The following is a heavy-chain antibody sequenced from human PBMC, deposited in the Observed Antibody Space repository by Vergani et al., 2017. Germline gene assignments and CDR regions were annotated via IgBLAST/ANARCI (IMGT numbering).Heavy chain of an antibody. CDR3: VYMKTACGTTGCFYPFYFYYYMDV. D-gene: IGHD1-7*01. J-gene: IGHJ6*03. V-gene: IGHV2-5*04. CDR2: IYWNDDQ. Sequence: QITLKESGPTLVKPTQTLTLTCTFSGFSLNTRGVSVAWIRQPPGKALDWLALIYWNDDQHYSPSLNNRVTITKDTSKNQVVLTMTNMDYVDTGTYYCVYMKTACGTTGCFYPFYFYYYMDVWGKGTTVTVSS. CDR1: GFSLNTRGVS.